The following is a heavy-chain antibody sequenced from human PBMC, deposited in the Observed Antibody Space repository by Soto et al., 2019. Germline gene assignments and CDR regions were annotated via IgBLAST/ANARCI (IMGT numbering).Heavy chain of an antibody. V-gene: IGHV3-7*01. D-gene: IGHD3-3*01. Sequence: GGSLRLSCAASGFTFSSHGMSWVRQAPGQGLEWVANIKQDGSEKYYVDSVKGRITISRDNAKNSLYLQMNSLRAEDTAVYYCARSKVGDFWSGISYYYYYYMDVWGKGTTVTVSS. J-gene: IGHJ6*03. CDR2: IKQDGSEK. CDR1: GFTFSSHG. CDR3: ARSKVGDFWSGISYYYYYYMDV.